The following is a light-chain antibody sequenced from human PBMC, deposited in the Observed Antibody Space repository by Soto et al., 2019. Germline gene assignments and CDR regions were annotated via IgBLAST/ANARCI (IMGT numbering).Light chain of an antibody. V-gene: IGLV1-51*01. CDR2: DND. CDR1: RSNIGNNA. J-gene: IGLJ3*02. Sequence: QSVLTQPPSVSAAPGQKVTVSCSGSRSNIGNNAVAWYQHLPGTAPKLLIYDNDKRPSGISDRFSASKSGTSATLAITGLQSGDEADYYCETWDSSLSAGVFGGGNKLTVL. CDR3: ETWDSSLSAGV.